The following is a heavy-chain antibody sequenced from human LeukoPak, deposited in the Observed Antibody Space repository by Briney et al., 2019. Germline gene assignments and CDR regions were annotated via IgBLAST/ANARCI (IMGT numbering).Heavy chain of an antibody. Sequence: GGSLRLSCVVSGFTFSSYAMSWVRQAPGKGLEWISVLSGSGGSPYYADSVKGRFTISRDNAKNSLYLQMNSLRAEDTAVYYCARGGAARPDYWGQGTLVTVSS. CDR3: ARGGAARPDY. CDR2: LSGSGGSP. D-gene: IGHD6-6*01. V-gene: IGHV3-23*01. J-gene: IGHJ4*02. CDR1: GFTFSSYA.